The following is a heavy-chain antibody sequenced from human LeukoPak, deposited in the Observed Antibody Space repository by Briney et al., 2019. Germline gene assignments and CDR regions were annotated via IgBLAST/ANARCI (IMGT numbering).Heavy chain of an antibody. CDR2: INHSGST. Sequence: SETLSLTCAVYGGSFSGYYWSWIRQPPGKGLEWIGEINHSGSTNYNPSLKGRVTISVDTSKNQFSLKLSSVTAADTAVYYCARGPAGARITMVRGVIIKPYFDYWGQGTLVTVSS. J-gene: IGHJ4*02. D-gene: IGHD3-10*01. CDR3: ARGPAGARITMVRGVIIKPYFDY. V-gene: IGHV4-34*01. CDR1: GGSFSGYY.